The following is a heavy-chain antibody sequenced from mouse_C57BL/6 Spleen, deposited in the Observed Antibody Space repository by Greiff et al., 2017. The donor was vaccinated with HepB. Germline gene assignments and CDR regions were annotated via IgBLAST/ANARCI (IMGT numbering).Heavy chain of an antibody. J-gene: IGHJ3*01. CDR3: ARSGNYYGSSYVWFAY. CDR2: IDPSDSET. V-gene: IGHV1-52*01. Sequence: QVQLQQPGAELVRPGSSVKLSCKASGYTFTSYWMHWVKQRPIQGLEWIGNIDPSDSETHYNQKFKDKATLTVDKSSSTAYMQLSSLTSEDSAVYYCARSGNYYGSSYVWFAYWGQGTLVTVSA. CDR1: GYTFTSYW. D-gene: IGHD1-1*01.